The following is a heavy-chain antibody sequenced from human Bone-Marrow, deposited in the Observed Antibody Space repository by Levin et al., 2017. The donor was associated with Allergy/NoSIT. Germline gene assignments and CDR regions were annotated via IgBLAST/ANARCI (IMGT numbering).Heavy chain of an antibody. Sequence: GESLKISCKASGHTLSGDYIHWVRQAPGQGLEWLAWMNVKTLDTHNIEVFEGRLTMTWDTSISTAYMEIKKVRSDDTAMYYCATEQPGGKGAFDFWGQGTHVTVSS. CDR3: ATEQPGGKGAFDF. V-gene: IGHV1-2*02. CDR1: GHTLSGDY. J-gene: IGHJ3*01. D-gene: IGHD6-13*01. CDR2: MNVKTLDT.